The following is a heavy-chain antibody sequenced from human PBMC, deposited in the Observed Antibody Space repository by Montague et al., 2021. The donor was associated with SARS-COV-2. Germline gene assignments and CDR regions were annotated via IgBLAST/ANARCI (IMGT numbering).Heavy chain of an antibody. Sequence: SETLSLTCTVSGGSITSYYWSWIRQPPGKGLEYIGYIYYSGSTNYNPSLKSRVTMSVDTSKNQFSLKLSSVTAADTAVYYCARGDGHYYGSGTYPYYWGQGILVIVSS. CDR2: IYYSGST. J-gene: IGHJ4*02. CDR1: GGSITSYY. D-gene: IGHD3-10*01. CDR3: ARGDGHYYGSGTYPYY. V-gene: IGHV4-59*01.